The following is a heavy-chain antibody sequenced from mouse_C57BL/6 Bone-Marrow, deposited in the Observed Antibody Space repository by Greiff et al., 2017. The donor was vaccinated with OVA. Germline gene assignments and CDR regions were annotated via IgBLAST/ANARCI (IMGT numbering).Heavy chain of an antibody. V-gene: IGHV1-19*01. D-gene: IGHD1-1*01. CDR1: GYTFTDYY. CDR2: INPYNGGT. Sequence: EVQLQQSGPVLVKPGASVKMSCKASGYTFTDYYMNWVKQSHGKSLEWIGVINPYNGGTSYNQKFKGKATLTVDKSSSTAYMELNSLTSEDSAVYYCARRGDYYGTHYFDYWGQGTTLTVSS. CDR3: ARRGDYYGTHYFDY. J-gene: IGHJ2*01.